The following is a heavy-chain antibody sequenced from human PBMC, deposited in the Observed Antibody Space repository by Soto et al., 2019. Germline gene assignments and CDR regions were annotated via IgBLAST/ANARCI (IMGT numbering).Heavy chain of an antibody. Sequence: GGSLRLSCAASGFSSGGSWMAWVRQDPGKGLEWVANIKPDGSESYYVDSVKGRFTVSRDNAKNSLYLQMNSLRAEDTAIYYCTRNSLWGQGTLVTVSS. CDR3: TRNSL. CDR1: GFSSGGSW. D-gene: IGHD2-21*01. CDR2: IKPDGSES. V-gene: IGHV3-7*05. J-gene: IGHJ4*02.